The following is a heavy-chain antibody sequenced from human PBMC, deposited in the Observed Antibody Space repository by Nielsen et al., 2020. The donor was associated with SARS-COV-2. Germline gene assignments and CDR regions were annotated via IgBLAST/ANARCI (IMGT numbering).Heavy chain of an antibody. J-gene: IGHJ4*02. CDR2: ISYDGSNE. V-gene: IGHV3-30*04. CDR1: GFTFSSYA. CDR3: ARGYDY. Sequence: SCAASGFTFSSYAMHWVRQAPGKGLEWVAVISYDGSNEYYADSVKGRFTISRDNSKNTLYLQMNSLRVGDTAVYYCARGYDYWGQGTLVTVSS.